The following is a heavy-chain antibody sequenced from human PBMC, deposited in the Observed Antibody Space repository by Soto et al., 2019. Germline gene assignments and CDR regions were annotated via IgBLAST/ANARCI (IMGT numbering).Heavy chain of an antibody. CDR1: GGSISSGGYY. CDR3: ARVCCSSTSYPQATFDP. Sequence: QVQLQESGPGLVKPSQTLSLTCTVSGGSISSGGYYWSWIRQHPGKGLEWIGYIYYSGSTYYNPSLKSRITISVDTSKNQFSLKLSSVTAADTAVYYCARVCCSSTSYPQATFDPWGQGTLVTVSS. D-gene: IGHD2-2*01. CDR2: IYYSGST. J-gene: IGHJ5*02. V-gene: IGHV4-31*03.